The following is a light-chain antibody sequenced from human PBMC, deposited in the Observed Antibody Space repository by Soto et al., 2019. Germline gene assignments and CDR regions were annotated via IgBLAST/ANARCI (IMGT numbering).Light chain of an antibody. CDR3: SSFTTSNTDV. V-gene: IGLV2-14*01. CDR2: DVT. J-gene: IGLJ1*01. Sequence: QSALTQPASVSGSPGQWIAISCTGTSSDVGAYTYVSWYQQHPGEAPKLIIYDVTNRPSGVSDRFSGSKSGNTASLTISGLQAEDEADYYCSSFTTSNTDVFGTGTKLTVL. CDR1: SSDVGAYTY.